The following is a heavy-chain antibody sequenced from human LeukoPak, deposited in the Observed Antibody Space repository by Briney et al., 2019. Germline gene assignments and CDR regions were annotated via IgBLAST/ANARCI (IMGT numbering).Heavy chain of an antibody. V-gene: IGHV1-24*01. CDR3: GTDLFLTMTGAFDI. J-gene: IGHJ3*02. CDR2: FDPEDGET. Sequence: ASVKVSRKVSGYTLTELSMHWVRQAPGKGLEWMGGFDPEDGETIYAQKFQGRVNMTENASTDTAYMELSSLRSEDTAVYYCGTDLFLTMTGAFDIWGQGTMVTVSS. CDR1: GYTLTELS. D-gene: IGHD3-22*01.